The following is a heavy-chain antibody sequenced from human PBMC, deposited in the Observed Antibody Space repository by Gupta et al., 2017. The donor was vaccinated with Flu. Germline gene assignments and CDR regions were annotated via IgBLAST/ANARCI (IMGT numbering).Heavy chain of an antibody. Sequence: QVQLVQSGAEVKKPGSSVKVSCKASGGTFSSYTISWVRQAPGQGLEWMGRIIPILGIANYAQKFQGRVTITADKSTSTDYMELSRLRYEDTAVYYCARGSRGYSGYDFDYWGQGTRSPSPQ. J-gene: IGHJ4*02. V-gene: IGHV1-69*02. CDR1: GGTFSSYT. CDR3: ARGSRGYSGYDFDY. CDR2: IIPILGIA. D-gene: IGHD5-12*01.